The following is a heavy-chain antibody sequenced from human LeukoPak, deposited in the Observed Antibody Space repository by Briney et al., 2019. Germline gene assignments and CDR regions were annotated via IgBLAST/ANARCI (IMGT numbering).Heavy chain of an antibody. CDR3: VRDTDP. CDR2: ISGSGGTT. J-gene: IGHJ5*02. V-gene: IGHV3-23*01. Sequence: GGSLRLSCAASGFIFSNYAMSWVRQAPGKGLEWVSVISGSGGTTFYAASVKGRFIISRDNTKNSLYLQLNSLRAEDTAVYYCVRDTDPWGQGTLVTVSS. CDR1: GFIFSNYA.